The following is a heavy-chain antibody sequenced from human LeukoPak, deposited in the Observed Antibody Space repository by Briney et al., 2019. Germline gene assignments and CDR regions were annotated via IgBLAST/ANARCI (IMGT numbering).Heavy chain of an antibody. J-gene: IGHJ4*02. CDR1: GGSISSYY. V-gene: IGHV4-59*08. Sequence: SETLSLTCTVSGGSISSYYWSWIRQPPGKGLEWIGYIYYSGSTNYNPSLKSRVTISVDTSKNQFSLKLSSVTAEDTAVYYCARAGGYYDSSGPDYWGQGTLVTVSS. CDR3: ARAGGYYDSSGPDY. D-gene: IGHD3-22*01. CDR2: IYYSGST.